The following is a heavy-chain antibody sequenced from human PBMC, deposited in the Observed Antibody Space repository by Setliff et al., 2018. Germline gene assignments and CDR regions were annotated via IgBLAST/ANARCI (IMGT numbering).Heavy chain of an antibody. CDR1: GFTFSRYW. CDR3: ASIDWGENFYNTDV. Sequence: GASLTISCAASGFTFSRYWMYWVRQVPGKGLVWVSRINPDGSITNYADSVRGRFTISRDNAKNTLYLQMNSLRAEDTAVYFCASIDWGENFYNTDVWGKGTTVTV. D-gene: IGHD7-27*01. J-gene: IGHJ6*03. V-gene: IGHV3-74*01. CDR2: INPDGSIT.